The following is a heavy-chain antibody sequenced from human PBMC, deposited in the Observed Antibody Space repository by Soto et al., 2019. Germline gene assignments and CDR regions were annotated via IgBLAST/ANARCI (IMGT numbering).Heavy chain of an antibody. CDR3: ARDQYLEHSGGYYYMDV. J-gene: IGHJ6*03. CDR1: GFTFSSYS. D-gene: IGHD1-1*01. V-gene: IGHV3-48*01. Sequence: GGSLRLSCAASGFTFSSYSMNWVRQAPGKGLEWVSYISSSSSTIYYADSVKGRFTISRDNAKNSLFLQMNSLRAEDTAVYYCARDQYLEHSGGYYYMDVWGKGTTVTVSS. CDR2: ISSSSSTI.